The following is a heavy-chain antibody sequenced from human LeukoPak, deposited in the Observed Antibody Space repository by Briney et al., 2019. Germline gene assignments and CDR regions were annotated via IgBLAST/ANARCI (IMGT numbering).Heavy chain of an antibody. CDR3: ARHRTSSRGGSGFSQGQFDY. CDR1: GDSTSSSSYY. D-gene: IGHD3-22*01. Sequence: SETLSLTCTVSGDSTSSSSYYWGWIRQPPGKGLEWIGSIYSGGNTYYNPSLKSRLTISVDTSKDLFSLKLSSVTAADTAVYYCARHRTSSRGGSGFSQGQFDYWGRGTLVTVSS. J-gene: IGHJ4*02. V-gene: IGHV4-39*01. CDR2: IYSGGNT.